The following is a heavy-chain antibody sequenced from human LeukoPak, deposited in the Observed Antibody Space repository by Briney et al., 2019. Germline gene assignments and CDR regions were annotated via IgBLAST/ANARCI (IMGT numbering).Heavy chain of an antibody. CDR1: GGSFSGYY. Sequence: PSETLSLTCAVYGGSFSGYYWSWIRQPPGKGLEWIGEINHSGSTNYNPSLKSRVTISVDTSKNQFSLKLSSVTAADTAVYYCAVAGYGRRFDRWGQGTLVSVSS. D-gene: IGHD5-18*01. J-gene: IGHJ4*02. CDR2: INHSGST. CDR3: AVAGYGRRFDR. V-gene: IGHV4-34*01.